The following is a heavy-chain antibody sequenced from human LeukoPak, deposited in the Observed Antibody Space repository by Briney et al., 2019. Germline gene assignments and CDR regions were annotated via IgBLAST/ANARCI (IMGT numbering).Heavy chain of an antibody. CDR1: GGSFSGYY. V-gene: IGHV4-34*01. D-gene: IGHD6-6*01. CDR2: INHSGST. J-gene: IGHJ6*03. CDR3: ARVRRIAARPLSWRDYYYMDV. Sequence: SETLSLTCAVYGGSFSGYYWSWIRQPPGKGLEWIGEINHSGSTNYNPSLKSRVTISVDTSKNQFSLKLSSVTAADTAVYYFARVRRIAARPLSWRDYYYMDVWGKGTTVTVSS.